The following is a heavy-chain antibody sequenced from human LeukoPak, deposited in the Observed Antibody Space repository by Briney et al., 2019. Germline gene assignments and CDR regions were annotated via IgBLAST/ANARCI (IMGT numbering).Heavy chain of an antibody. D-gene: IGHD5-18*01. CDR1: GFTFSDYY. CDR2: ISSSGSTI. V-gene: IGHV3-11*01. Sequence: PGGSLRLSCAASGFTFSDYYMSWIRQAPGKGLEWVSYISSSGSTIYYADSVKGRFTISRDNAKNSLYLQMSSLRAEDTAVYYCARSGYSYGLSDAFDIWGQGTMVTVSS. CDR3: ARSGYSYGLSDAFDI. J-gene: IGHJ3*02.